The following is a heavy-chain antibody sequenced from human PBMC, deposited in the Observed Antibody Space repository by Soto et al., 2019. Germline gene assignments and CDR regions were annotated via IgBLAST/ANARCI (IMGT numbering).Heavy chain of an antibody. V-gene: IGHV5-51*01. CDR2: IYPGDSDT. CDR1: GYSFTSYW. CDR3: ARYGSGSYYNLNWFES. D-gene: IGHD3-10*01. J-gene: IGHJ5*01. Sequence: PGESLKISCKGSGYSFTSYWIGWVRQMPGKGLEWMGIIYPGDSDTRYSPSFQGQVTISADKSISTAYLQWSSLKASDTAMYYCARYGSGSYYNLNWFESWGQGTRVTVSS.